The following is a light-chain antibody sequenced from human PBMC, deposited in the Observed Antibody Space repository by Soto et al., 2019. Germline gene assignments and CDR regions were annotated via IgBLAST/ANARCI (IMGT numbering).Light chain of an antibody. CDR2: GAS. CDR3: QKYGRSLWT. J-gene: IGKJ1*01. Sequence: EIVMTQSPATLSVAPGERSTLSCRASQSISSNLAWYQQKPGQAPRLLIYGASSRATGIPARFSGSGSGTDFTLTISRLEPEDFAVYYCQKYGRSLWTFGQGTKVDIK. CDR1: QSISSN. V-gene: IGKV3-15*01.